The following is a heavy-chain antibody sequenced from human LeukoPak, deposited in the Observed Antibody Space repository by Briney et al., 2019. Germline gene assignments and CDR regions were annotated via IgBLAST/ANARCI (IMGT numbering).Heavy chain of an antibody. D-gene: IGHD3-3*01. Sequence: SVKVSCEASGGTFSSYAISLVRQAPGQGLEWMGGIIPIFGTANYAQKFQGRVTITTDESTSTAYMELSRLRSEDTAVYYCARDPQGGDFWSGYYGDWGQGTLVTVSS. V-gene: IGHV1-69*05. CDR3: ARDPQGGDFWSGYYGD. CDR1: GGTFSSYA. J-gene: IGHJ4*02. CDR2: IIPIFGTA.